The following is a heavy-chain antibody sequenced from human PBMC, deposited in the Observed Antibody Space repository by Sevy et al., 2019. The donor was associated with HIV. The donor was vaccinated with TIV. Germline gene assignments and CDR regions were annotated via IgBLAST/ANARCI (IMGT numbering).Heavy chain of an antibody. Sequence: GGSRRLSCAASGFTFSDYGVHWVRQTPHKGLEWVAVMSIDGNDKHYADSARGRFTISRDKSKNTLFLELNSLRHEDTAVYFCARVSTVGAMKEALDTWGQGTMVTVSS. CDR1: GFTFSDYG. D-gene: IGHD3-16*01. CDR2: MSIDGNDK. J-gene: IGHJ3*02. CDR3: ARVSTVGAMKEALDT. V-gene: IGHV3-30*03.